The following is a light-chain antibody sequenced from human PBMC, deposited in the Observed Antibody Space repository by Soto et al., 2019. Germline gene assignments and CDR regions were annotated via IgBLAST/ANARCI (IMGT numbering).Light chain of an antibody. Sequence: EIVLTQSPGTLSVSPGERASLSCRASQSVSSSLLVWYQQKPGQPPTVLIYGATSRATGIPDRFSGSVSGTDFTLTISRLEPEDFAVYYCQLYGDSLFTFGPGTKVDIK. J-gene: IGKJ3*01. CDR3: QLYGDSLFT. V-gene: IGKV3-20*01. CDR2: GAT. CDR1: QSVSSSL.